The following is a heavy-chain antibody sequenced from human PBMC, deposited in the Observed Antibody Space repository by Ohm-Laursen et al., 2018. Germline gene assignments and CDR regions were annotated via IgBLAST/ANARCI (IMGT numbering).Heavy chain of an antibody. D-gene: IGHD2-15*01. CDR2: ISGSGGST. CDR1: GFTFSSYA. Sequence: GSLRLSCAASGFTFSSYAMSWVRQAPGKELEWVSSISGSGGSTYYADSVKGRFTISRDNSKNTLYLQMNSLRAEDTAVYYCAKDYCSGGSCYPKGGAFDIWGQGTMVTVSS. CDR3: AKDYCSGGSCYPKGGAFDI. J-gene: IGHJ3*02. V-gene: IGHV3-23*01.